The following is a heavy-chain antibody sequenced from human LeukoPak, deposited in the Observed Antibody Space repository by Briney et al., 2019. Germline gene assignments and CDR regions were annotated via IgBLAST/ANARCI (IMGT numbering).Heavy chain of an antibody. Sequence: GGSLRLSCAASGFTFSSYWMSWVRQAPGKGLEWVANIKQDGSDKYYVDSVKGRFTISRDNSKTLLYLQINSLRAEDTAVYDCAGEPSGDYFDYWGQGTLVTVSS. D-gene: IGHD4-17*01. CDR1: GFTFSSYW. J-gene: IGHJ4*02. CDR2: IKQDGSDK. V-gene: IGHV3-7*03. CDR3: AGEPSGDYFDY.